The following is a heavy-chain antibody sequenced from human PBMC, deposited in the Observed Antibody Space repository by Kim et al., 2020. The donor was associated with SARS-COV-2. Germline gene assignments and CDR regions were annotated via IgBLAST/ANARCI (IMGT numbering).Heavy chain of an antibody. CDR1: GGSFSGHY. V-gene: IGHV4-34*01. D-gene: IGHD6-13*01. J-gene: IGHJ4*02. CDR2: INHSGST. CDR3: ARGYSSSWYLDY. Sequence: SETLSLTCAVYGGSFSGHYWSWIRQPPGKGLEWIGEINHSGSTNYNPSLKSRVTISVDTSKNQFSLKLSSVTAADTAVYYCARGYSSSWYLDYWGQGTLV.